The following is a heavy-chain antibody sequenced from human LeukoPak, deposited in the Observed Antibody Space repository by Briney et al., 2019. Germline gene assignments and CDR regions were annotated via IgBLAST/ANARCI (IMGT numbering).Heavy chain of an antibody. CDR3: ARGYNEDFDWLLSFDY. V-gene: IGHV4-59*01. CDR2: IYYSGST. Sequence: PSETLSLTCTVSGGSISSYYWSWIRQPPGKELEWIGYIYYSGSTNYNPSLKSRVTISVDTSKNQFSLKLSSVTAADTAVYYCARGYNEDFDWLLSFDYWGQGTLVTVSS. J-gene: IGHJ4*02. CDR1: GGSISSYY. D-gene: IGHD3-9*01.